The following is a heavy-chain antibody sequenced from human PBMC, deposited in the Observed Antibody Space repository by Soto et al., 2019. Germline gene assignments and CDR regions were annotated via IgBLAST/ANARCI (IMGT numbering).Heavy chain of an antibody. J-gene: IGHJ6*01. CDR1: GGSISSGDYY. CDR3: ARAGWQMVRGVSIAGGMDV. Sequence: PSETLSLTCTVSGGSISSGDYYWSWIRQPPGKGLEWIGYISYRGSAYYNPSLKSRFTISIDTSKKQFSLNLRSVTAADTTVYSCARAGWQMVRGVSIAGGMDVWGQGPTVTVSS. V-gene: IGHV4-30-4*01. D-gene: IGHD3-10*01. CDR2: ISYRGSA.